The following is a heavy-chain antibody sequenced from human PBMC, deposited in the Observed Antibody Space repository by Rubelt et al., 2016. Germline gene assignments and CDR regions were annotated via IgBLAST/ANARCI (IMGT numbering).Heavy chain of an antibody. CDR3: GRGNSWYPL. V-gene: IGHV5-10-1*01. J-gene: IGHJ4*02. CDR2: IDPRDSNI. CDR1: GYNFTTYW. Sequence: EVQLVQSGAEVKKPGESLKISCKGSGYNFTTYWISWVRQTPGKGLEWMGRIDPRDSNINYSPAVQGHVTISADKSISTAYLQWGSLKASDTAMYYCGRGNSWYPLWGQGTLVTVSS. D-gene: IGHD6-13*01.